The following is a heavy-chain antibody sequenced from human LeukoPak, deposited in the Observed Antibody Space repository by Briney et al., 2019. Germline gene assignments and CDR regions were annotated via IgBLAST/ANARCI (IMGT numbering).Heavy chain of an antibody. Sequence: GGSLRLSCAASGFTVSSNYMSWVRQAPGKGLEWVSIIYSGGSTYYADSVKGRFTISRDNSKNTLYLQMNSLRAEDTAVYYCAKDVVPAAINWFDPWGQGTLVTVSS. CDR3: AKDVVPAAINWFDP. D-gene: IGHD2-2*01. V-gene: IGHV3-53*01. J-gene: IGHJ5*02. CDR1: GFTVSSNY. CDR2: IYSGGST.